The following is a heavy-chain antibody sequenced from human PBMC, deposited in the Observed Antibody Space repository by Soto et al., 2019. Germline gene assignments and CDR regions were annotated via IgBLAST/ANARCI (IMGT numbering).Heavy chain of an antibody. D-gene: IGHD4-4*01. V-gene: IGHV5-51*03. CDR2: IYPGDSDT. Sequence: EVQLVQSGAEVKKPGESLKISCKGSGYSFTSYWIGWVRQMPGKGLEWMGIIYPGDSDTRYSPSFQGQVTISADKSISTAYLQWSSLKASDTAMYYCARSTVTTFPPSADYYYYMDVWGKGTTVTVSS. CDR3: ARSTVTTFPPSADYYYYMDV. CDR1: GYSFTSYW. J-gene: IGHJ6*03.